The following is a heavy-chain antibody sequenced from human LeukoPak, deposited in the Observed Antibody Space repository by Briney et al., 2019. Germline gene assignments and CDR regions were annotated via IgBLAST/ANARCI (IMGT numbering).Heavy chain of an antibody. J-gene: IGHJ5*02. CDR3: ARRGKLEPLNWFDP. V-gene: IGHV4-38-2*01. CDR1: GYSISSGYY. CDR2: IYHSGST. D-gene: IGHD1-1*01. Sequence: SETLSLTCAVSGYSISSGYYWGWIRQPPGKGLEWIGSIYHSGSTYYNPSLKSRVTISVDTSKNQFSLKLSSVTAADTAVYYCARRGKLEPLNWFDPWGQGTLVTVSS.